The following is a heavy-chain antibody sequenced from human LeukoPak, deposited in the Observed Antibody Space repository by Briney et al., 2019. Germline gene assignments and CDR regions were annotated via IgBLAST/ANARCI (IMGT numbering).Heavy chain of an antibody. CDR1: GYTFTGYY. CDR3: ARGGRIAVAGNDAFDI. V-gene: IGHV1-46*01. CDR2: INPSGGST. D-gene: IGHD6-13*01. Sequence: ASVKVSCKASGYTFTGYYMHWVRQAPGQGLEWMGIINPSGGSTSYAQKFQGRVTMTRDMSTSTVYMELSSLRSEDTAVYYCARGGRIAVAGNDAFDIWGQGTMVTVSS. J-gene: IGHJ3*02.